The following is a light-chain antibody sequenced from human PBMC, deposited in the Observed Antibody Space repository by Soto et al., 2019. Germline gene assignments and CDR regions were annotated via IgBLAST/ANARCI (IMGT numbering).Light chain of an antibody. CDR1: QTITTN. Sequence: EMTQSPSSLSASVGDKVTIACRASQTITTNLNWYQFKPGKAPKLLIYGASNLQGGVPSTFSGSGSGTDFALTISSLQPEDSATYFCQQRCGRPYAFGLGTKLEI. J-gene: IGKJ2*01. CDR2: GAS. CDR3: QQRCGRPYA. V-gene: IGKV1-39*01.